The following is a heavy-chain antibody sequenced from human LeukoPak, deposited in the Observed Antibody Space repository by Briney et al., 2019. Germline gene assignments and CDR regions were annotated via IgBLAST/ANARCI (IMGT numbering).Heavy chain of an antibody. CDR2: ISYDGSNK. D-gene: IGHD5-18*01. J-gene: IGHJ4*02. CDR1: GFTFSSYA. Sequence: PGGSLRLSCATSGFTFSSYAMHWVRQAPGKGLEWVAVISYDGSNKYYADSVKGRFTISRDNSKNTLYLQMNSLRAEDTAVYYCARDSKRGYSYGYEDYWGQGTLVTVSS. V-gene: IGHV3-30-3*01. CDR3: ARDSKRGYSYGYEDY.